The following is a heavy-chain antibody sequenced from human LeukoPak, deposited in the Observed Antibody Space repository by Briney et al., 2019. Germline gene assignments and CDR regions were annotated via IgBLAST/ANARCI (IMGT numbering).Heavy chain of an antibody. V-gene: IGHV4-59*01. CDR3: ARGYAEDYFDY. CDR1: GGSISSYY. Sequence: KSSETLSLTCTVSGGSISSYYWSWIRQPPGKGLEWTGYIYYSGSTNYNPSLKSRVTISVDTSKNQFSLKLSSVTAADTAVYYCARGYAEDYFDYWGQGTLVTVSS. CDR2: IYYSGST. J-gene: IGHJ4*02. D-gene: IGHD1-1*01.